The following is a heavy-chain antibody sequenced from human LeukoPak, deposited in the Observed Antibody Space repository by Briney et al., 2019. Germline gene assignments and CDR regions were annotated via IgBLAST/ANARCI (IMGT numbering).Heavy chain of an antibody. CDR3: ARATRGQLVRFDY. Sequence: GASVKVSCKASGYTFTGYYMHWVRQAPGQGLEWMGWINPNSGGTNYAQKFQGRVTMTRDTSISTACMELSRLRSDDTAVYYCARATRGQLVRFDYWGQGTLVTVSS. J-gene: IGHJ4*02. V-gene: IGHV1-2*02. CDR2: INPNSGGT. D-gene: IGHD6-13*01. CDR1: GYTFTGYY.